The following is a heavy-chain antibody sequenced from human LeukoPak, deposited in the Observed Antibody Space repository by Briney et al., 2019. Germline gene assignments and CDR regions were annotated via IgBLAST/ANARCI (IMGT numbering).Heavy chain of an antibody. J-gene: IGHJ4*02. CDR2: INHSGST. V-gene: IGHV4-34*01. CDR3: ARGRRYSASYYDY. Sequence: PSETLSLTCAVYGGSFSGYYWSWIRQPPGKGLEWIGEINHSGSTNYNPSLKSRVTISVDTSKNQFSLKLSSVTAADTAVYYWARGRRYSASYYDYWGQGTLVTASS. D-gene: IGHD1-26*01. CDR1: GGSFSGYY.